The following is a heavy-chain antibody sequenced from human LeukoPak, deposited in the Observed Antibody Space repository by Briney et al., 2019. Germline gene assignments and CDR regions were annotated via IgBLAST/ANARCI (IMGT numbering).Heavy chain of an antibody. J-gene: IGHJ6*03. V-gene: IGHV3-7*01. CDR3: ARSAYYDFWSGYENYYYYMDV. CDR1: GFTFSSYW. Sequence: PGGSLRLSCAASGFTFSSYWMSWVRQAPGKGLEWVANIKQDGSEKYYVDSVKGRFTISRDNAKNSLYLQMNSLRAEDTAVYYCARSAYYDFWSGYENYYYYMDVWGKGTTATVSS. D-gene: IGHD3-3*01. CDR2: IKQDGSEK.